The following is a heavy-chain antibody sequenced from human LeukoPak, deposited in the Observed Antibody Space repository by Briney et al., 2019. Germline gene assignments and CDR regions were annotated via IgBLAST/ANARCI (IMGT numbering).Heavy chain of an antibody. J-gene: IGHJ4*02. CDR3: ARGPGRYYYDSSGYHDY. Sequence: GGSLRLSCAASGFTFSSYAMHWVRQAPGKGLEWVAVISYDGSNKYYADSVKGRFTISRDNSKNTLYLQMNSLRAEDTAVYYCARGPGRYYYDSSGYHDYWGQGTLVTVSS. D-gene: IGHD3-22*01. CDR2: ISYDGSNK. V-gene: IGHV3-30-3*01. CDR1: GFTFSSYA.